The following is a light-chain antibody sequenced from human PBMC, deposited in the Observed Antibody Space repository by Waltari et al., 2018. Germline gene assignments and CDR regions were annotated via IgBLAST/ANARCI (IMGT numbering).Light chain of an antibody. CDR1: QGVGRS. CDR3: QHYVRLPAT. J-gene: IGKJ1*01. Sequence: ILFTQYPGTLSLSPGVSGTLSCTASQGVGRSLAWYQQKPGQAPKLLIYGASTRATGIPDRFTGSGSGTDFSLTISSLEPEDFAIYFCQHYVRLPATFGQGTKVEIK. V-gene: IGKV3-20*01. CDR2: GAS.